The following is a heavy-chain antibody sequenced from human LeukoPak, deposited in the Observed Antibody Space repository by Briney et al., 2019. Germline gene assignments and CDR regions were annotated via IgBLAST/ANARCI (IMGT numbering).Heavy chain of an antibody. CDR1: GFTFSSYG. D-gene: IGHD5-12*01. V-gene: IGHV3-30*18. CDR3: AKDGSGYDYYFDY. Sequence: GRSLRLSCAASGFTFSSYGMHWVRQAPGKGLEWVAVISYDGSNKYYADSVKGRFTISRDNSKNTLYLQMNSLRAEDTAVYYCAKDGSGYDYYFDYWGQGTLVTASS. CDR2: ISYDGSNK. J-gene: IGHJ4*02.